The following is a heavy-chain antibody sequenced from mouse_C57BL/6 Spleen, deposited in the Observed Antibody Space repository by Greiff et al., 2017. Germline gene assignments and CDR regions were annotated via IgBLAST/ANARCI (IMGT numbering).Heavy chain of an antibody. V-gene: IGHV14-4*01. D-gene: IGHD2-3*01. CDR1: GFNIKDDY. CDR2: IDPNSGST. J-gene: IGHJ3*01. Sequence: VQLQQSGAELVRPGASVKLSCTASGFNIKDDYMHWVKQRPEQGLEWIGWIDPNSGSTNYNEKFKSKATLTVDKSSSTAYMQLSSLTSEDSAVYYCARIYDGRFAYWGQGTLVTVSA. CDR3: ARIYDGRFAY.